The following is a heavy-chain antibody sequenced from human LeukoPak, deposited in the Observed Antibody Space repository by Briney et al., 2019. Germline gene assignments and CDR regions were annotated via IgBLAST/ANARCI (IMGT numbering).Heavy chain of an antibody. CDR3: ARALLGGAFDI. J-gene: IGHJ3*02. Sequence: PGGSLRLSCPVSGFTLSTYWMTWVRQAPGKGPEWVANIRHDGSEKNYVDSVKGRFTISRDNAKNSLYLQMNSLRAEDTAVYYCARALLGGAFDIWGQGTMVTVSS. CDR1: GFTLSTYW. D-gene: IGHD3-10*01. V-gene: IGHV3-7*01. CDR2: IRHDGSEK.